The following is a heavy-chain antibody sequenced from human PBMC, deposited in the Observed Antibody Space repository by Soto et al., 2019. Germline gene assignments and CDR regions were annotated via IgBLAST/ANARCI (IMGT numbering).Heavy chain of an antibody. CDR2: IYSGGST. D-gene: IGHD2-15*01. V-gene: IGHV3-66*01. CDR3: ARGGRNCSGGRCFGVPMDV. J-gene: IGHJ6*03. CDR1: GFTVSSKY. Sequence: PGGSLRLSCAASGFTVSSKYMSWVRQAPGRGLEWVSLIYSGGSTSYADSVKGRFTISRDNSKNTLYLQMNSLRDEDTAVYYCARGGRNCSGGRCFGVPMDVWGKGTKVTVSS.